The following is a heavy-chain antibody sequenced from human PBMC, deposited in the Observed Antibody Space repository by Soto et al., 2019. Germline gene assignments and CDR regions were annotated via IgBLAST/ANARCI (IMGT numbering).Heavy chain of an antibody. Sequence: SETLSLTCTVSGGSISSYYWSWIRQPPGKGLEWIGYIYYSGSTNYNPSLKSRVTISVDTSKNQFSLKLSSVTAADTAVYYCARFWHSRMDVWGQGTTVTVS. CDR2: IYYSGST. J-gene: IGHJ6*02. D-gene: IGHD3-3*01. CDR3: ARFWHSRMDV. CDR1: GGSISSYY. V-gene: IGHV4-59*01.